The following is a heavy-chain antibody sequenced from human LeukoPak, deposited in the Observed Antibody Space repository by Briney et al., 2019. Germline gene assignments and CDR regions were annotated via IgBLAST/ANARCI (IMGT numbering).Heavy chain of an antibody. V-gene: IGHV1-2*02. CDR3: ASLVHDFWSGYYANFDY. Sequence: ASVKVSCKASGYTFTGYYMHWVRQAPGQGLEWMGWINPNSGGTNYAQKFRGRVTMTRDTSISTAYMDLSRLRSDDTAVYYCASLVHDFWSGYYANFDYWGQGTLVTVSS. J-gene: IGHJ4*02. D-gene: IGHD3-3*01. CDR1: GYTFTGYY. CDR2: INPNSGGT.